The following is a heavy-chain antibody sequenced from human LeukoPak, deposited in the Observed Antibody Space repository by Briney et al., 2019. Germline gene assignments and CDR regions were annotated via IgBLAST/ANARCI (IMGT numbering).Heavy chain of an antibody. V-gene: IGHV1-18*01. J-gene: IGHJ4*02. Sequence: ASVKVSCKTSGYTFTNHGTSWVRQAPGQGLEWMGWISGYSGNTNYVQKFQGRVTMTTDTPTSTAYLEVRNLKSDDAAVYYCARDLSLGRHEYGEAFDNWGQGTLVIVSS. D-gene: IGHD4-17*01. CDR3: ARDLSLGRHEYGEAFDN. CDR1: GYTFTNHG. CDR2: ISGYSGNT.